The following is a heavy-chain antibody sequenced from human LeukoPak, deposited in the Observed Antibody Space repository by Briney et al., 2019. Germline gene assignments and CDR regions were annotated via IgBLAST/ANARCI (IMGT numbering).Heavy chain of an antibody. CDR2: INHSGST. J-gene: IGHJ4*02. V-gene: IGHV4-34*01. D-gene: IGHD3-10*01. CDR1: GGSFSGYY. CDR3: ASTILWFGEAPKRAYDY. Sequence: SETLSLTCAVYGGSFSGYYWSWIRQPPGKGLEWIGEINHSGSTNYNPSLKSRVTISVDTSKNQFSLKLSSVTAADTAVYYCASTILWFGEAPKRAYDYWGQGTLVTVSS.